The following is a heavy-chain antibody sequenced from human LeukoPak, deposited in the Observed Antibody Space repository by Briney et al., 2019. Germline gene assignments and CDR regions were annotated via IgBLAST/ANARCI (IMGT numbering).Heavy chain of an antibody. CDR1: GGSFSGYY. CDR2: INHSGST. CDR3: ARGDDSSD. Sequence: SETLSLTCAVYGGSFSGYYWSWIRQPPGKGLEWIGEINHSGSTNYNPSLKSRVTISVDTSKNQFSLKLSSVTAADTAVYYCARGDDSSDWGQGTLVIVSS. J-gene: IGHJ4*02. V-gene: IGHV4-34*01. D-gene: IGHD3-16*01.